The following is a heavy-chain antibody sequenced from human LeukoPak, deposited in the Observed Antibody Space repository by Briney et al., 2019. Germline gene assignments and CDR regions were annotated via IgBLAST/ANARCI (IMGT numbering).Heavy chain of an antibody. Sequence: EASVKVSCKASGYSFTAYYIHWVRQDPGQGLEWMGRINPSSGGTNYAQKFQDRVTMTRDTSISTAYMEPTRLRSDDTAVYYCARLYSSGWAFDYWGQGTLVTVSS. CDR1: GYSFTAYY. D-gene: IGHD6-19*01. V-gene: IGHV1-2*02. J-gene: IGHJ4*02. CDR2: INPSSGGT. CDR3: ARLYSSGWAFDY.